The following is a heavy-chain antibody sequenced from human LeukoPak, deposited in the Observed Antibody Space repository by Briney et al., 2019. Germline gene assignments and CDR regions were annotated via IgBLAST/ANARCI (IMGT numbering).Heavy chain of an antibody. CDR1: GGSFSGYY. CDR2: INHSGST. J-gene: IGHJ5*02. D-gene: IGHD6-13*01. V-gene: IGHV4-34*01. Sequence: SETLSLTCAVYGGSFSGYYWSWIRQPPGKGLEWIGEINHSGSTNYNPSLKSRVTISVDTSKNQFSLKLSSVTAADTAVYYCARRDSSSWYGVDPWGQGTLVTASS. CDR3: ARRDSSSWYGVDP.